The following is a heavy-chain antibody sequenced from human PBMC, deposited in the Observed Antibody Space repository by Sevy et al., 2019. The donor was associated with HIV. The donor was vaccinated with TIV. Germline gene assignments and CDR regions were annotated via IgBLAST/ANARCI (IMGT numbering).Heavy chain of an antibody. CDR2: ISGSGGST. V-gene: IGHV3-23*01. Sequence: AGGALRLSCAASGFTFSSYAMSWVRQAPGKGLEWVSAISGSGGSTYYADSVKGRFTISRDNSKNTLCLQRNGLRAEDTAVYYCAKEYYYASSGSVGAFDIWGQGTMVTLSS. CDR3: AKEYYYASSGSVGAFDI. CDR1: GFTFSSYA. J-gene: IGHJ3*02. D-gene: IGHD3-22*01.